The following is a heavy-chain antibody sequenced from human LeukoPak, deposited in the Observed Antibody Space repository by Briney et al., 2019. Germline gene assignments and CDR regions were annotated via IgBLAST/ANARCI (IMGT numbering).Heavy chain of an antibody. J-gene: IGHJ4*02. Sequence: GGSLRLSCAASGFAFSSYGMHWVRQAPGKGLEWVAFIRSDGSNKYYADSVKGRFTISRDNSRNTLFLQMNSLRAEDTAVYYCAKVVGYLHGFDYWGQGTLVTVSS. CDR1: GFAFSSYG. CDR3: AKVVGYLHGFDY. CDR2: IRSDGSNK. D-gene: IGHD1-26*01. V-gene: IGHV3-30*02.